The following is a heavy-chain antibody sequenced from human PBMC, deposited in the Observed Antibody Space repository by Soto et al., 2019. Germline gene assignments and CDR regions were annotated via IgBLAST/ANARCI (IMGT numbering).Heavy chain of an antibody. CDR1: GYTFSSSW. CDR2: IYPGDSDT. Sequence: GESLKISCKGSGYTFSSSWIGWVRQMPGKGLEWMGIIYPGDSDTTYSPSFQGQVTISADKSINTAYLQWSSLKASDTAMYYCARHEYDSSGYYLLRFEPWGQGTLVTVSS. D-gene: IGHD3-22*01. CDR3: ARHEYDSSGYYLLRFEP. V-gene: IGHV5-51*01. J-gene: IGHJ5*02.